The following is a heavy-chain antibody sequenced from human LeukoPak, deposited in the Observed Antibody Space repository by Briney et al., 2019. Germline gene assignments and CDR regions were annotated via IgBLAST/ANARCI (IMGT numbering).Heavy chain of an antibody. Sequence: SETLSLTCTVSGGSISSGDYYWSWIRQPPGTGLEWIGYIYYSGSTYYNPSLKSRVTISVDTSKNQFSLKLSSVTAADTAVYYCARVRGGDKPFDYWGQGTLVTVSS. D-gene: IGHD2-21*02. CDR3: ARVRGGDKPFDY. CDR1: GGSISSGDYY. V-gene: IGHV4-30-4*01. CDR2: IYYSGST. J-gene: IGHJ4*02.